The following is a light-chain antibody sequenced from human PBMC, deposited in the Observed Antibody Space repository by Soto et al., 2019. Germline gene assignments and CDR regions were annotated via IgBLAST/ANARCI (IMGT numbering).Light chain of an antibody. CDR3: PQYGSAPYN. CDR1: QSVSSNY. J-gene: IGKJ2*01. V-gene: IGKV3-20*01. CDR2: GAS. Sequence: EIVLTQSPGTLSLSPGERATLSCRASQSVSSNYLAWYQQKPGQTPRLLIYGASSRATGIPDRFSGSGSGTDFTLTISRLEPEDFAVYYCPQYGSAPYNFGQGTKLEIK.